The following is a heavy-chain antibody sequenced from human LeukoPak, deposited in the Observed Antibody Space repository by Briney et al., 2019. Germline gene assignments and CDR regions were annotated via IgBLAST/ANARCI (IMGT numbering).Heavy chain of an antibody. CDR3: AKGNIVLMVYANFDY. J-gene: IGHJ4*02. V-gene: IGHV3-23*01. Sequence: PGGSLRLSCAASGFTFSSYAMSWVRQAPGKGLERVSAISGSGGSNYYADSVKGRFTISRDNSKNTLYLQMNSLRAEDTAVYYCAKGNIVLMVYANFDYWGQGTLVTVSS. CDR1: GFTFSSYA. D-gene: IGHD2-8*01. CDR2: ISGSGGSN.